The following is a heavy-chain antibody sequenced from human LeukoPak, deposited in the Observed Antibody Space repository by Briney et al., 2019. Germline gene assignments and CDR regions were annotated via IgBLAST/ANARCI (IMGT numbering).Heavy chain of an antibody. V-gene: IGHV3-23*01. J-gene: IGHJ4*02. D-gene: IGHD5-12*01. CDR1: GFTFSSFT. CDR2: ISDGSRDT. Sequence: GGSLRLSCATSGFTFSSFTMNWVRQAPGKGQEWVSTISDGSRDTHYAGSVKGRFTISRDDSQNIVYLQMDSLTAEDTALYYCTTRLRNHFDYWGQGTQVTVSS. CDR3: TTRLRNHFDY.